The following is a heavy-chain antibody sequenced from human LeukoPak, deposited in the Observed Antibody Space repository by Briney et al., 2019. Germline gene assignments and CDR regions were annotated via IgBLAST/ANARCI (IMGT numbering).Heavy chain of an antibody. J-gene: IGHJ4*02. CDR2: INHSGST. CDR3: ARGDYDILTGYYSPIDY. CDR1: GGSFSGYY. D-gene: IGHD3-9*01. Sequence: SETLSLTCAVYGGSFSGYYWSWIRQPPGKGLEWIGEINHSGSTNYNPSLKSRVTISVDTSKNQFSLKLSSVTAADTAVYYCARGDYDILTGYYSPIDYWGQGTLVTVSS. V-gene: IGHV4-34*01.